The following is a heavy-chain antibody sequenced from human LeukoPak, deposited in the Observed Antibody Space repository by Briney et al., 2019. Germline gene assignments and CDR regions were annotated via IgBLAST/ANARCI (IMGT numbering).Heavy chain of an antibody. Sequence: GGALGLSCAAPGFTFSGYLMHWVRQAPREGVEWVANLKQDGSEKHFADSVKGRFTISRDNAENSLYLQMNSLRAEDTAMYYCARGTIAAPGTDYWGQGTLVTVSS. CDR2: LKQDGSEK. V-gene: IGHV3-7*01. J-gene: IGHJ4*02. D-gene: IGHD6-13*01. CDR3: ARGTIAAPGTDY. CDR1: GFTFSGYL.